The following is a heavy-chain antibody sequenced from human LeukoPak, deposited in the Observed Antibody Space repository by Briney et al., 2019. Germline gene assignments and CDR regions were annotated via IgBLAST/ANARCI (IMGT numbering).Heavy chain of an antibody. Sequence: GESLKISFQGSGYRFTNYWLGWVRQMPGKDLEWMGIIYPGDSHTRYSPSFEGQVTISADKSISTAYLQWSSLKASDSAIYFCARQTAGFDYWGQGTLVTVSS. V-gene: IGHV5-51*01. J-gene: IGHJ4*02. CDR3: ARQTAGFDY. CDR2: IYPGDSHT. CDR1: GYRFTNYW. D-gene: IGHD2-21*02.